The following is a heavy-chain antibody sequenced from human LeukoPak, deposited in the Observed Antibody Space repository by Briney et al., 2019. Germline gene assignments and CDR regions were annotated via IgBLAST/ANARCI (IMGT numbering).Heavy chain of an antibody. CDR2: MNPNSGNT. Sequence: ASVTVSFTASGYTFTSYDINWVRQATGQGLEWMGWMNPNSGNTGYAQKFQGRVTITKNTSISTAYMELSSLRSEDTAVYYCARVIPWDGYNPYYFDYWGQGTLVTVSS. CDR1: GYTFTSYD. CDR3: ARVIPWDGYNPYYFDY. J-gene: IGHJ4*02. V-gene: IGHV1-8*03. D-gene: IGHD5-24*01.